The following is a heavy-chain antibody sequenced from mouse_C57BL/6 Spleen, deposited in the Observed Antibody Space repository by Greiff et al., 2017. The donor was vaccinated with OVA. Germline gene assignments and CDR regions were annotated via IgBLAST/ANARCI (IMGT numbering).Heavy chain of an antibody. V-gene: IGHV5-6*01. CDR2: ISSGGSYT. Sequence: EVQLQESGGDLVKPGGSLKLSCAASGFTFSSYGMSWVRQTPDKRLEWVATISSGGSYTYYPDSVKGRFTISRDNAKNTLYLQMSSLKSEDTAMYYCARQGDSSFAYWGQGTLVTVSA. CDR1: GFTFSSYG. CDR3: ARQGDSSFAY. J-gene: IGHJ3*01.